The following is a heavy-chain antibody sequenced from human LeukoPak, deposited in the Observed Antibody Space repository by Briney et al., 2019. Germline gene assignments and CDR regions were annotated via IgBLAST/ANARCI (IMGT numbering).Heavy chain of an antibody. CDR2: ISNSSSYI. CDR3: ARDHVQYYYDSSRYNSFDY. J-gene: IGHJ4*02. CDR1: GFTFSSYT. D-gene: IGHD3-22*01. V-gene: IGHV3-21*01. Sequence: GGSLRLSCAASGFTFSSYTMNWVRKAPGKGLERVSSISNSSSYIYYADSVKGRFTISRDNAKNSLYLQMNSMSAEDTAVYYCARDHVQYYYDSSRYNSFDYWGQGTLVTVSS.